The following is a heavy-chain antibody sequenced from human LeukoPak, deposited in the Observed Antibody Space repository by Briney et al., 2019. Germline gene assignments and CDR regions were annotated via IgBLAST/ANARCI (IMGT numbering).Heavy chain of an antibody. Sequence: PGGSLRLSCAASGFTFSSYAMSWVRQAPARGLEWVSSLRGDGSTFYADSVKGRFTISRDNPKNTLYLQMNNLRAGDTAVYFCAKRGVVIRVILVGFHKEAYYFDSWGQGALVTVSS. D-gene: IGHD3-22*01. CDR1: GFTFSSYA. V-gene: IGHV3-23*01. CDR3: AKRGVVIRVILVGFHKEAYYFDS. J-gene: IGHJ4*02. CDR2: LRGDGST.